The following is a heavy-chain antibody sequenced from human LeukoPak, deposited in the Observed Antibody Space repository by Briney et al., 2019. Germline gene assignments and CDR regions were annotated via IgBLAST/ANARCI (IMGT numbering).Heavy chain of an antibody. J-gene: IGHJ4*02. D-gene: IGHD2/OR15-2a*01. V-gene: IGHV3-23*01. CDR3: ARWAVQYYVPYYSDY. Sequence: GSLKLPCEPRGFTLSILALSGAPGAPGRGRGGVSTGASGDSSYYADSMKGRFTISRDNSKSTLYLQIHSLTVEDTAVYYCARWAVQYYVPYYSDYWGQGTVVTVSS. CDR1: GFTLSILA. CDR2: GASGDSS.